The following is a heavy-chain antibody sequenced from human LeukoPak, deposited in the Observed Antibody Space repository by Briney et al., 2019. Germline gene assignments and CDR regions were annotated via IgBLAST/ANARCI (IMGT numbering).Heavy chain of an antibody. J-gene: IGHJ4*02. V-gene: IGHV4-34*01. D-gene: IGHD6-19*01. CDR1: GGSFSGYY. CDR2: INHSGST. CDR3: ARAASSGWFVTY. Sequence: SETLSLTCAVYGGSFSGYYWSWIRQPPGEGLEWIGEINHSGSTNYNSSLKSRVTISVDTSKNQFSLKLSSVSAADTAVYYCARAASSGWFVTYWGQGTLVTVSS.